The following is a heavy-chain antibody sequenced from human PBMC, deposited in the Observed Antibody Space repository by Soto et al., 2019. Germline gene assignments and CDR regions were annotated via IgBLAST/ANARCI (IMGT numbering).Heavy chain of an antibody. CDR3: ARAPTYDSSGYYPDN. V-gene: IGHV3-11*01. CDR1: GFTFSVYY. D-gene: IGHD3-22*01. Sequence: QVQLVESGGGLVKPGGSLRLSCAASGFTFSVYYMSWIRQAPGKGLEWISYISSGGIPIDYADSVRGRSTISRDNAKNSLYLQMNSLRAEDTAVYYCARAPTYDSSGYYPDNWGQGTLVTVSS. CDR2: ISSGGIPI. J-gene: IGHJ4*02.